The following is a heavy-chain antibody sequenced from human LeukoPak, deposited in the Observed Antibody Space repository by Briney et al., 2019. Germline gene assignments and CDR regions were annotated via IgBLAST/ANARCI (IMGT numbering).Heavy chain of an antibody. V-gene: IGHV3-74*01. J-gene: IGHJ4*02. CDR1: GFTFSNYW. D-gene: IGHD3-16*01. CDR3: TRVITYFDY. CDR2: INTDGSGT. Sequence: GGSLRLSCAASGFTFSNYWMHWVRQAPGKGLVWVSSINTDGSGTTYTDSVKGRFTISRDNAKNTLCLQMNGLTAEDTAVYYCTRVITYFDYWGQGTLVTVSS.